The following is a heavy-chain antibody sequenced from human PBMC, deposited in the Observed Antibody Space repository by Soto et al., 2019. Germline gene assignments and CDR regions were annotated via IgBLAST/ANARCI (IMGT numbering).Heavy chain of an antibody. Sequence: QVQLVESGGGVVQPGRSLRLSCAASGFSISTYALHWVRQAPGKGPEWVAIISYNGNNKHYVDSVKGRFTISRDNSKNTVDLQMNSLRVEDTAMYYCARRSFPYSGSPLEPWSDALDIWGQGTMVTVSS. CDR3: ARRSFPYSGSPLEPWSDALDI. CDR1: GFSISTYA. J-gene: IGHJ3*02. V-gene: IGHV3-30*04. D-gene: IGHD1-26*01. CDR2: ISYNGNNK.